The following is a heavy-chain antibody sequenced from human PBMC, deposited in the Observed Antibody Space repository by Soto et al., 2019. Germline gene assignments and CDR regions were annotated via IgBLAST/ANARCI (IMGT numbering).Heavy chain of an antibody. D-gene: IGHD6-13*01. CDR3: ASGGKLGRPMYSSSWYQGH. CDR2: MDPITGGT. V-gene: IGHV1-2*02. Sequence: GASVKVSCKASGYNLGAYYTYWVRQAPGRGLEWVGLMDPITGGTDYEERLRDRVTMTRDTSISTAYMGLSRLRSDDTAVYYCASGGKLGRPMYSSSWYQGHWGQGTLVTVSS. J-gene: IGHJ4*02. CDR1: GYNLGAYY.